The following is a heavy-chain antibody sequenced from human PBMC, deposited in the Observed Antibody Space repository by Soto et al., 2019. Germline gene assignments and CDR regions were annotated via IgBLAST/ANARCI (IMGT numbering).Heavy chain of an antibody. Sequence: NPGGSLRLSCAASGFTFSNAWLRRVRQAPGKGLEWVGRIKSKTDGGTTDYAAPVKGRFTISRDDSKNTLYLQMNSLKTEDTAVYYCTTESYCTNGVCYIYYYYGMDVWGQGTTVTVAS. V-gene: IGHV3-15*01. CDR3: TTESYCTNGVCYIYYYYGMDV. CDR2: IKSKTDGGTT. J-gene: IGHJ6*02. D-gene: IGHD2-8*01. CDR1: GFTFSNAW.